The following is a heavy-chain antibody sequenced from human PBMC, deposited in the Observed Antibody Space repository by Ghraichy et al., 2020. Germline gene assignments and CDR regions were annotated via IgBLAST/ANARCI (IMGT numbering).Heavy chain of an antibody. J-gene: IGHJ4*02. CDR1: GGSISSSSYY. Sequence: SETLSLTCTVSGGSISSSSYYWGWIRQPPGKGLEWIGSIYYSGSTYYNPSLKSRVTISVDTSKNQFSLKLSSVTAADTAVYYCARGYYYDSSGYLGQFDYWGQGTLVTVSS. CDR2: IYYSGST. V-gene: IGHV4-39*01. CDR3: ARGYYYDSSGYLGQFDY. D-gene: IGHD3-22*01.